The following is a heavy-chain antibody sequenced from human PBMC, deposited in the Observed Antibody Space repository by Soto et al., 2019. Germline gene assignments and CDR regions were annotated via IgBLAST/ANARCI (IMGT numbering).Heavy chain of an antibody. Sequence: GGSLRLSCAASGFTFSNYGMSWVRQAPGKGLEWVANIKQDGSEKYYVDSVKGRFTISRDNAKNSLYLQMNSLRAEDTAVYYCASRVYWGQGTLVTVSS. CDR1: GFTFSNYG. CDR3: ASRVY. CDR2: IKQDGSEK. J-gene: IGHJ4*02. V-gene: IGHV3-7*05.